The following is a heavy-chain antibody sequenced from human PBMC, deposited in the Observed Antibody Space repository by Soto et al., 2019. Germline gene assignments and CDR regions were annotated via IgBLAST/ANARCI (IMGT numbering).Heavy chain of an antibody. CDR1: GGTFSSYA. D-gene: IGHD4-17*01. Sequence: GASVKVSCKASGGTFSSYAISWVPQAPGQGLEWMGGIIPIFGTANYAQKFQGRVTITADESTSTAYMELSSLRSEDTAVYYCARNGYDDYGDPVDYWGQGTLVTVSS. V-gene: IGHV1-69*13. CDR2: IIPIFGTA. J-gene: IGHJ4*02. CDR3: ARNGYDDYGDPVDY.